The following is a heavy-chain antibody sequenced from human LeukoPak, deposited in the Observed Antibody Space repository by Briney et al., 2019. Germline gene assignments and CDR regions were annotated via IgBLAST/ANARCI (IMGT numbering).Heavy chain of an antibody. CDR3: ARSGMVRGARAFDI. J-gene: IGHJ3*02. CDR2: ISSSGSTI. V-gene: IGHV3-48*03. CDR1: GFTFSSYE. D-gene: IGHD3-10*01. Sequence: GGSLRLSCVASGFTFSSYEMNWVRQAPGKGLEWVSYISSSGSTIYYADSVKGRFTISRDNAKNSLYPQMNSLRAEDTAVHYCARSGMVRGARAFDIWGQGTMVTVSS.